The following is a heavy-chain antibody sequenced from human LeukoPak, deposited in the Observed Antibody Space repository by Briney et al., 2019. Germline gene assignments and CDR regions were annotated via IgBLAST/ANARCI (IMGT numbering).Heavy chain of an antibody. Sequence: GGSLTLSCAASGFTVAVNSMSWVRQAPGKGLEWVSVIYGGDSTYYADSVRGRFTISRDYSKNTLHLQINSLRAEDTAVYYCARGQEYNSGWSFDYWGQGTLVTVSS. D-gene: IGHD6-19*01. CDR2: IYGGDST. J-gene: IGHJ4*02. CDR3: ARGQEYNSGWSFDY. CDR1: GFTVAVNS. V-gene: IGHV3-66*01.